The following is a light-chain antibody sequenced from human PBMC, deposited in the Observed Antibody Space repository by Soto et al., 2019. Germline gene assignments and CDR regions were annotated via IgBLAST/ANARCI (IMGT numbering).Light chain of an antibody. J-gene: IGLJ2*01. CDR3: SSYAGSNVL. CDR2: DVS. CDR1: PSDVGGSNS. Sequence: QAVLTQPPSASGSPGQSVTISCTGTPSDVGGSNSVSWYQQYPGKAPKLMIYDVSKRPSGVPDRFSGSKSGNTASLTVSGLQAEDEANYYCSSYAGSNVLFGGGTKVTVL. V-gene: IGLV2-8*01.